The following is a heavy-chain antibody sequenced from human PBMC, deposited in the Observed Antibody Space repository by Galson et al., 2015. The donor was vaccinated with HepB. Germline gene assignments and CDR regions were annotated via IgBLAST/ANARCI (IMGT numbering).Heavy chain of an antibody. D-gene: IGHD6-19*01. V-gene: IGHV3-23*01. J-gene: IGHJ4*02. Sequence: SLRLSCAASGFTFSSYAMSWVRQAPGKGLEWVSAISGSGGSTYYADSVKGRFTISRDNSKNTLYLQMNSLRAEDTAVYYCAKGQWLVLPRPYYFDYWGQGTLVTVSS. CDR1: GFTFSSYA. CDR2: ISGSGGST. CDR3: AKGQWLVLPRPYYFDY.